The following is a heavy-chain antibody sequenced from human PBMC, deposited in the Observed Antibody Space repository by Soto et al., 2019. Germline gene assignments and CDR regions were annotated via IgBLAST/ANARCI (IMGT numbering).Heavy chain of an antibody. J-gene: IGHJ6*03. CDR2: ISPYNGDT. Sequence: QVQLVQSGPEVKKPGASVKVSCKASGYTFTTYGISWVRQAPGQGLEWMGWISPYNGDTHYAEKFQGRLTMTTDTSATSAYMELRALSSDDRAVYFCARALSMAQDYYYMDVWGKGTTVTVSS. V-gene: IGHV1-18*01. CDR1: GYTFTTYG. CDR3: ARALSMAQDYYYMDV.